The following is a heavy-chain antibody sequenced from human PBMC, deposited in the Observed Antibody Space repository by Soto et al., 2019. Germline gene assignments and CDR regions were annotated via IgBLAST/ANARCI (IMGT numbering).Heavy chain of an antibody. CDR2: FDPEDGET. V-gene: IGHV1-24*01. CDR1: GFTLTELS. D-gene: IGHD5-12*01. CDR3: AYIYTMVTITIDY. J-gene: IGHJ4*02. Sequence: QVQVVQSGAEVKKPGASVKVSCKVSGFTLTELSIHWVRQAPGKGLEWMGGFDPEDGETIYAQKFQGRVIMTEDKYKDKAYMDLSSLRSEDAAVYYCAYIYTMVTITIDYWGQGTLVTVSS.